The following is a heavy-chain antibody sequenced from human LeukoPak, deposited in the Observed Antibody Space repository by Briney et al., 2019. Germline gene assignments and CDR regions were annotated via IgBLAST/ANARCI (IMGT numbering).Heavy chain of an antibody. J-gene: IGHJ6*02. CDR3: AREHKRRDGCIWGSYYYYGMDV. Sequence: GGSLRFSCAASGFTFSSYGMHWVRQAPGKGLEWVAVIWYDGSNKYYADSVKGRFTISRDNSKSTLYLQMNSLRAEDTAVYYCAREHKRRDGCIWGSYYYYGMDVWGQGTTVTVSS. V-gene: IGHV3-33*01. CDR2: IWYDGSNK. CDR1: GFTFSSYG. D-gene: IGHD5-24*01.